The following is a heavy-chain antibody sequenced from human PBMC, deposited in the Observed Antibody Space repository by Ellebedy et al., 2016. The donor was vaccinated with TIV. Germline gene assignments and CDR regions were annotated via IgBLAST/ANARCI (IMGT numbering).Heavy chain of an antibody. Sequence: PGGSLRLSCATSGFTFSTYTMHWVRQAPGKGLEWVALMSYDGGNKYYADSVQGRFTISRDTSKNTLFLQMNSLRPADAAVYYCARGQNGWFGELSNFFDYWGQGTLVTVSS. V-gene: IGHV3-30*01. J-gene: IGHJ4*02. D-gene: IGHD3-10*01. CDR1: GFTFSTYT. CDR3: ARGQNGWFGELSNFFDY. CDR2: MSYDGGNK.